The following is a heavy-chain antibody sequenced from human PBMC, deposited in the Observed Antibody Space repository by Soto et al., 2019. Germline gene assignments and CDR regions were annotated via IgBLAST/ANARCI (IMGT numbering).Heavy chain of an antibody. J-gene: IGHJ6*03. CDR1: GGSISSYY. CDR2: IYYSGST. Sequence: SETLSLTCTVSGGSISSYYWSWIRQPPGKGLEWIGYIYYSGSTNYNPSLKSRVTISVDTSKNQFSLKLSSVTAADTAVYYCATNTMVRGVPVIYYYYMDVWGKGTTVTVSS. V-gene: IGHV4-59*01. CDR3: ATNTMVRGVPVIYYYYMDV. D-gene: IGHD3-10*01.